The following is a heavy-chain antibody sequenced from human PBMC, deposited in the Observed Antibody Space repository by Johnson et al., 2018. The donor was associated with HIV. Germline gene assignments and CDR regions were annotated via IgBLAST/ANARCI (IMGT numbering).Heavy chain of an antibody. CDR1: GFIFSKYN. J-gene: IGHJ3*02. V-gene: IGHV3-20*04. D-gene: IGHD6-13*01. CDR3: ARVAYSSSWHASDASDI. Sequence: VQLVESGGGFVKAGGSLRLSCEVSGFIFSKYNMTWVRQAPGKGLEWVSGIDWNGGSSGYADSVKGRFSISRDNGKNSLYLQMNSLRAEDTALYYCARVAYSSSWHASDASDIWGQGTMVTVSS. CDR2: IDWNGGSS.